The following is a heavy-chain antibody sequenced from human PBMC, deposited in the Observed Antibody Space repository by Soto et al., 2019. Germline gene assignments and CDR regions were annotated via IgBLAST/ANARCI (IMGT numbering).Heavy chain of an antibody. Sequence: QEQLVQSGAEVKKPGASVKVSCKASVFTSSGISWVRQDPGQRLEWMGWISTHNGNTIYAQKFQGRVIMTMDTSTTTVYMELRSLRPDDTAVYLCAREGILGLFDAYDLWGQGKMVTVSS. D-gene: IGHD3-3*01. J-gene: IGHJ3*01. CDR1: VFTSSG. CDR2: ISTHNGNT. V-gene: IGHV1-18*04. CDR3: AREGILGLFDAYDL.